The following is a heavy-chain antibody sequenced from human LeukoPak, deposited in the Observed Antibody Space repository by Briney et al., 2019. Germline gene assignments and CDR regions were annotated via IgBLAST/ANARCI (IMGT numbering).Heavy chain of an antibody. D-gene: IGHD3-22*01. Sequence: SETLSLTCTVSGGSISRGGYYWRWIRQPPGKGLEWIGYIYYSGSTYYNPSLKSRVTISVDTSKNQFSLKLSSVAAADTAVYYCARSSADSSGYSFDYWGQGTLVTVSS. V-gene: IGHV4-31*03. CDR2: IYYSGST. CDR1: GGSISRGGYY. CDR3: ARSSADSSGYSFDY. J-gene: IGHJ4*02.